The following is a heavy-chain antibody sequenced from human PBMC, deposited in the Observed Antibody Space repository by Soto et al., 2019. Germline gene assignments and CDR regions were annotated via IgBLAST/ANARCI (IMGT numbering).Heavy chain of an antibody. V-gene: IGHV3-15*01. Sequence: GESLKISCAASEFTFSNAWMSWVRQAPGKGLEWVGRIKSKTDGGTTDYAAPVKGRFTISRDNSKNTLYLQMNSLRAEDTAVYYCARAPWDYDYVWGSYRYLHYYGMDVSGQGTTVTVSS. J-gene: IGHJ6*02. CDR1: EFTFSNAW. CDR2: IKSKTDGGTT. D-gene: IGHD3-16*02. CDR3: ARAPWDYDYVWGSYRYLHYYGMDV.